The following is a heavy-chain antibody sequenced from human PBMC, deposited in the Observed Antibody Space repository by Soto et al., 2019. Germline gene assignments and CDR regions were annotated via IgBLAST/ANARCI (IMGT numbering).Heavy chain of an antibody. Sequence: QVQLVQSGAEVKKPGASVKVSCEASGYTFTKYGVSWARQAPGQGLEWMGWISGYNGNTIYAQKFQGRVTLTTDTSTNTTYMELRSLRSDDTAMYFCARDLSHRTTNFDYWGQGTLVTVSS. CDR1: GYTFTKYG. CDR2: ISGYNGNT. D-gene: IGHD1-1*01. CDR3: ARDLSHRTTNFDY. V-gene: IGHV1-18*04. J-gene: IGHJ4*02.